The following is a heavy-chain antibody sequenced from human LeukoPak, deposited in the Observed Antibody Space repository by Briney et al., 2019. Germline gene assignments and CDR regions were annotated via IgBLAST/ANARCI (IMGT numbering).Heavy chain of an antibody. CDR1: GYTFTGYC. CDR2: INPNSGGT. Sequence: ASVKVSCKASGYTFTGYCLHWVRQAPGQGLEWMGWINPNSGGTNYAQKFQGRVTMTRDTSISTAYMELSRLRSDDTAVYYCARVLTISDFDYWGQGTLVTVSS. CDR3: ARVLTISDFDY. D-gene: IGHD2-15*01. J-gene: IGHJ4*02. V-gene: IGHV1-2*02.